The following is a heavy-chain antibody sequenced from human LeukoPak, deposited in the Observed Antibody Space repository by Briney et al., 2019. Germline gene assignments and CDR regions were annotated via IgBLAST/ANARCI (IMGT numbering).Heavy chain of an antibody. J-gene: IGHJ4*02. Sequence: GGSLRLSCAASGFTFSSYAMSWVRQAPGKGLEWVSAISGSGGSTYYADSVKGRFTISRDNSKNTLYLQMNSLRAEDTAVYYCAKQPATPIFGVVITYLDYWGQGTLVTVSS. CDR1: GFTFSSYA. CDR3: AKQPATPIFGVVITYLDY. D-gene: IGHD3-3*01. V-gene: IGHV3-23*01. CDR2: ISGSGGST.